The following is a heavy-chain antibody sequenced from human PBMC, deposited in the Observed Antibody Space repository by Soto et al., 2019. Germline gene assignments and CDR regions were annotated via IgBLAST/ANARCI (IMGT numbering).Heavy chain of an antibody. CDR1: GGSIGSYY. D-gene: IGHD3-3*01. Sequence: SETLSLTCTVSGGSIGSYYWSWIRQPPGKGLEWIGYIYYSGSTNYNPSLKSRVTISVDTSKNQFSLKLSSVTAADTAVYYCARVHPVDYDFWSGFDPWGQGTLVTVSS. J-gene: IGHJ5*02. CDR2: IYYSGST. V-gene: IGHV4-59*01. CDR3: ARVHPVDYDFWSGFDP.